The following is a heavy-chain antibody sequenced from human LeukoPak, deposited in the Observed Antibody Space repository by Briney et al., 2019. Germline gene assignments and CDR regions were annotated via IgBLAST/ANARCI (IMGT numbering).Heavy chain of an antibody. V-gene: IGHV3-21*01. CDR1: GFTFSSYS. J-gene: IGHJ6*03. D-gene: IGHD1-26*01. CDR3: ARDPYSGGYGDDYYYYMDV. Sequence: GGSLRLSCAASGFTFSSYSMNWVRQAPGKGLEWVSSISSSSSYIYYADSVKGRFTISRDNAKNSLYLQMNSLRAEDTAVYYCARDPYSGGYGDDYYYYMDVWGKGTTVTISS. CDR2: ISSSSSYI.